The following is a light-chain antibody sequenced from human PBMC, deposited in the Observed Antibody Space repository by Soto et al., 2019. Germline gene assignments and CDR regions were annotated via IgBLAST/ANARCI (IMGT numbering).Light chain of an antibody. CDR2: EVS. J-gene: IGLJ1*01. CDR3: SSYASSNTLYV. Sequence: QSVLTQPPSASGSPGQSVTISCTGTSSDVGGYNFVSWYQQHPGKAPKLMIYEVSKRPSGVPDRFSGSNSGNTASLTVSGLQAVDVADYYCSSYASSNTLYVFGTGTKVTVL. CDR1: SSDVGGYNF. V-gene: IGLV2-8*01.